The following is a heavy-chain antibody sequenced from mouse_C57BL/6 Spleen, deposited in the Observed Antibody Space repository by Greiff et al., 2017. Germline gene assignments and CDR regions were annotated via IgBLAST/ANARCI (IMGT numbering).Heavy chain of an antibody. CDR3: ARVGHYGSRYFDV. CDR1: GYSITSGYY. D-gene: IGHD1-1*01. V-gene: IGHV3-6*01. J-gene: IGHJ1*03. CDR2: ISYDGSN. Sequence: EVKVEESGPGLVKPSQSLSLTCSVTGYSITSGYYWNWIRQFPGNKLEWMGYISYDGSNNYNPSLKNRISITRDTSKNQFFLKLNSVTTEDTATYYCARVGHYGSRYFDVWGTGTTVTVSS.